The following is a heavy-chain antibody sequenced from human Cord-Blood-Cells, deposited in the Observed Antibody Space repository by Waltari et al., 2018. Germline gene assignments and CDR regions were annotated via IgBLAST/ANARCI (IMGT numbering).Heavy chain of an antibody. CDR3: ATLTQGLRLRAYYFDY. CDR2: IYHSGST. CDR1: GYSISSGYS. D-gene: IGHD5-12*01. J-gene: IGHJ4*02. Sequence: QVQLQESGPGLVKPSETPSLTCAVSGYSISSGYSWGWNRQPPGKGLEWIVSIYHSGSTYYNPSLKSRVTISVDTSKNQFSLKLSSVTAADTAVYYCATLTQGLRLRAYYFDYWGQGTLVTVSS. V-gene: IGHV4-38-2*01.